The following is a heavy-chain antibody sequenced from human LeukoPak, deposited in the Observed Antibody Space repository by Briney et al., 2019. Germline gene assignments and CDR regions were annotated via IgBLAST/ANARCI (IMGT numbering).Heavy chain of an antibody. CDR3: ALEVDIVVVPAAHIDY. J-gene: IGHJ4*02. Sequence: PGGSLRLSCAASGFTVSSNYMSWVRQAPGKGLEWVSVIYSGGSTYYADSVKSRFTISRDNSKNTLYLQMNSLRAEDTAVYYCALEVDIVVVPAAHIDYWGQGTLVTVSS. D-gene: IGHD2-2*01. V-gene: IGHV3-66*02. CDR2: IYSGGST. CDR1: GFTVSSNY.